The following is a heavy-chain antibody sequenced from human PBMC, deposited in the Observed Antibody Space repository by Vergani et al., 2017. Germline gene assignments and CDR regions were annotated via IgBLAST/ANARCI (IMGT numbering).Heavy chain of an antibody. V-gene: IGHV3-23*01. CDR2: ISGSGGST. D-gene: IGHD5-12*01. Sequence: EVQLLESGGDLVQPGGSLRLSCAASGFTFNHYAMNWVRQAPGQGLEWVSGISGSGGSTYYAGSVKGRFTISRYSSKNTLYLQMNSLSAGDTAVYYCAKANPRNSGYDYLYYYHAMDVWGQGTTVTVSS. CDR1: GFTFNHYA. J-gene: IGHJ6*02. CDR3: AKANPRNSGYDYLYYYHAMDV.